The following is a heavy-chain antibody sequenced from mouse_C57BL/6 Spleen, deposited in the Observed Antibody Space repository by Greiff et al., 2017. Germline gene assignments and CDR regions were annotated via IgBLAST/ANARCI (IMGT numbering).Heavy chain of an antibody. V-gene: IGHV1-42*01. CDR2: INPSTGGT. CDR3: ARDYYGSSYEWFAY. CDR1: GYSFTGYY. Sequence: EVQLQQSGPELVKPGASVKISCKASGYSFTGYYMNWVKQSPEKSLEWIGEINPSTGGTTYNQKFKAKATLTVDKSSSTAYMQLKSLTSQDSAVYYCARDYYGSSYEWFAYWGQGTLVTVSA. J-gene: IGHJ3*01. D-gene: IGHD1-1*01.